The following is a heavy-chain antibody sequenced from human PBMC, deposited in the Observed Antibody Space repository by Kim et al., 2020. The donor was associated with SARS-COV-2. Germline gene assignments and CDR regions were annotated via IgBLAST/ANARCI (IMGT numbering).Heavy chain of an antibody. CDR1: GFTFRSYA. Sequence: GGSLRLSCAASGFTFRSYAMSWVRQAPGKGLEWVSAISGSGGSSYYADSVKGRFTISRDNSKNTLYLQMNSLRAEDTAVYYCAKVPHYDFWSGYYFDYWGQGTRVTVSS. CDR2: ISGSGGSS. CDR3: AKVPHYDFWSGYYFDY. D-gene: IGHD3-3*01. V-gene: IGHV3-23*01. J-gene: IGHJ4*02.